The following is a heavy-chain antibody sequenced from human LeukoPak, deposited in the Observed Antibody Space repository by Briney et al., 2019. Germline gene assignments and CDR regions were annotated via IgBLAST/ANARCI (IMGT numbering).Heavy chain of an antibody. J-gene: IGHJ6*03. CDR1: GGSFSGYY. CDR2: INHSGSN. V-gene: IGHV4-34*01. D-gene: IGHD3-10*01. Sequence: ASETLSLTCAVYGGSFSGYYWSWIRQPPGKGLEWIGEINHSGSNNYNPSLKSRVTISVDTSKNQFSLKLSSVTAADTAVYYCARRRLTYYYGSGSYYNPIYYYYYMDVWGKGTTVTVSS. CDR3: ARRRLTYYYGSGSYYNPIYYYYYMDV.